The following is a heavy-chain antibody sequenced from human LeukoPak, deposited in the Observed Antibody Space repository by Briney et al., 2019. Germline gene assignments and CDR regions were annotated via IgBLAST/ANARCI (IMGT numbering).Heavy chain of an antibody. CDR2: ISSSGSTT. Sequence: GGSLRLSCAASGFTFSDYYMIWIRQAPGKGLEWVSSISSSGSTTNYADSAKGRFTISRDNAKNSLYLQMNSLRAEDTAVYYCAKKDGYTNSWSFDYWGQGTLVTVSS. CDR1: GFTFSDYY. V-gene: IGHV3-11*01. D-gene: IGHD6-13*01. CDR3: AKKDGYTNSWSFDY. J-gene: IGHJ4*02.